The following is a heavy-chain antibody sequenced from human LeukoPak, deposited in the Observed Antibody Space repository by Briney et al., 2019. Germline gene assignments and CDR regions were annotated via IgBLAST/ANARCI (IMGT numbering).Heavy chain of an antibody. J-gene: IGHJ6*03. Sequence: TGGSLRLSCAASGFTFSGSAMHWVRQASGKGLEWVGRIRSKANSYATAYAASVKGRFTISRDDSKNTAYLQMNSLKTEDTAVYYCTRPYYGDYANYYMDVWGKGTTVTVSS. CDR1: GFTFSGSA. D-gene: IGHD4-17*01. V-gene: IGHV3-73*01. CDR3: TRPYYGDYANYYMDV. CDR2: IRSKANSYAT.